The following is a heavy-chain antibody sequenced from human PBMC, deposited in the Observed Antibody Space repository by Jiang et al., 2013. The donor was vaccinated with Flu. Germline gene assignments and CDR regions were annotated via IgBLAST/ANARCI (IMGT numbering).Heavy chain of an antibody. CDR2: INGYGRNT. D-gene: IGHD3-22*01. V-gene: IGHV3-23*01. CDR1: GFTFTNYM. Sequence: VQLLESGGGLVQPGGSLRLSCAASGFTFTNYMMSWVRQAPGRGLEWVSAINGYGRNTYYADSVKGRFTISRDNSKSTLYLQMNSLRGDDTAVYYCAKSASSDGSGYYLESFEHWGQATLVTVSS. J-gene: IGHJ1*01. CDR3: AKSASSDGSGYYLESFEH.